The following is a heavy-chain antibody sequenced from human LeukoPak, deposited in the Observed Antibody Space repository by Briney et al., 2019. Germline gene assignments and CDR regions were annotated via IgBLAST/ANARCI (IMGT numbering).Heavy chain of an antibody. CDR1: GGSISSGDYY. CDR3: ARGLGDFWSGYSFYFDY. J-gene: IGHJ4*02. D-gene: IGHD3-3*01. Sequence: SQTLSLTCTVSGGSISSGDYYWSWIRQPPGKGLEWIAYMYYSGSTYYNPSLKSRVTISVDTSKNQFSLKLSSVTAADTAVYYCARGLGDFWSGYSFYFDYWGQGTLVTVSS. CDR2: MYYSGST. V-gene: IGHV4-30-4*01.